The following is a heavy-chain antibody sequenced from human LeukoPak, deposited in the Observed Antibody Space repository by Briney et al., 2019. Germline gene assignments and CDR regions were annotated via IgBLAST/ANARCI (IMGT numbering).Heavy chain of an antibody. D-gene: IGHD5-12*01. CDR3: ARDGNSGYDLAV. CDR1: GYTFTGYY. V-gene: IGHV1-2*02. Sequence: ASVEVSCKASGYTFTGYYMHWVRQAPGQGLEWMGWINPNSGGTNYAHKFQGRVTMTRDTSISTAYMELSRLRSDDTAVYYCARDGNSGYDLAVWGQGTTVTVSS. J-gene: IGHJ6*02. CDR2: INPNSGGT.